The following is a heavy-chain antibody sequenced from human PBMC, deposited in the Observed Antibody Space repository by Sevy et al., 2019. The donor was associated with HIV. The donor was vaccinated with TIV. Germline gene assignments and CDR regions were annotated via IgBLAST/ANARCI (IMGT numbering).Heavy chain of an antibody. D-gene: IGHD6-13*01. Sequence: SETLSLTCAVSGGSISSSNWWSWVRQPPGKGLEWIGEIYRSGSTNYNPSLKSQVTISVDKSKNQFSLKLGSVTAADTAVYYCAGGGPYSSSLYFDLWGRGTLVTVSS. CDR1: GGSISSSNW. CDR2: IYRSGST. J-gene: IGHJ2*01. CDR3: AGGGPYSSSLYFDL. V-gene: IGHV4-4*02.